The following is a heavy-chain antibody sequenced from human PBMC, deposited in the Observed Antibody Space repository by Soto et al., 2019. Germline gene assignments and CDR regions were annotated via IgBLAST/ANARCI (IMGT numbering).Heavy chain of an antibody. CDR3: XXXXXXXYVGYFDP. Sequence: QLQLQESGSRLVKSSETLSLTCGVSGDTISTGGYSWAWIRQPPGKALEWIGHTYHSGNPYYNPSLKSRVXXXXXXXXXXXXXXXXXXXXXXXXXXXCXXXXXXXYVGYFDPWGQGTLVTVSS. V-gene: IGHV4-30-2*01. CDR2: TYHSGNP. CDR1: GDTISTGGYS. J-gene: IGHJ5*02. D-gene: IGHD2-21*01.